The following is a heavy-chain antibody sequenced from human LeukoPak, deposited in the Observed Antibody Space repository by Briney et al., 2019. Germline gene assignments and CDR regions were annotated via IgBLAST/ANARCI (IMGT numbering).Heavy chain of an antibody. V-gene: IGHV3-30*04. J-gene: IGHJ4*02. Sequence: GGSLRLSCAASGFTFSSYAMHWVRQAPGKGLEWVAVISYDGSNKYYADSVKGRFTISRDNSKNTLYLQMNSLRAEDTAVYYCAKDSGPHDYGDYPNPQGYWGQGTLVTVSS. D-gene: IGHD4-17*01. CDR3: AKDSGPHDYGDYPNPQGY. CDR1: GFTFSSYA. CDR2: ISYDGSNK.